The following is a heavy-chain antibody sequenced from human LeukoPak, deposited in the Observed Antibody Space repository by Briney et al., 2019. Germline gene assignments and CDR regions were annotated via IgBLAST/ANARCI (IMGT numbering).Heavy chain of an antibody. Sequence: GRSLRLSCTASGFILGDHAMSWVRQAPGKGLEWVGFIRSKAYGGTTEYAASVKGRFTISRDDSNSIVYLQMNSLKTEDTAVYFCTRGPIHLWFYYGMDVWGQGTTVTVSS. D-gene: IGHD5-18*01. V-gene: IGHV3-49*04. CDR1: GFILGDHA. CDR3: TRGPIHLWFYYGMDV. CDR2: IRSKAYGGTT. J-gene: IGHJ6*02.